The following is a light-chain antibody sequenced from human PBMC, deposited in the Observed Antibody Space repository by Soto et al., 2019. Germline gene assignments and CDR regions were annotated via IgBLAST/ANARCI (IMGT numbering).Light chain of an antibody. V-gene: IGLV1-44*01. Sequence: QSVLTQPPSASGTPGQRVTISCSGSSSNIGRNTVKWYRQLPGTAPKLLIGSSDQRPSGVPDRFSGSQSGTSASLAISGRLSEDEANYICAAWDDSLNAWAFGGGTKLTVL. J-gene: IGLJ3*02. CDR3: AAWDDSLNAWA. CDR2: SSD. CDR1: SSNIGRNT.